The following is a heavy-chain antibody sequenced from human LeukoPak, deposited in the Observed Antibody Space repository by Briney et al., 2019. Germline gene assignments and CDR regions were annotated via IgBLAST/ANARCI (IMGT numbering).Heavy chain of an antibody. D-gene: IGHD3-22*01. Sequence: SQTLSLTCTVSGGSISSGGYYWSWIRQHPGKGLEWIGYTYYSGSTYYNPSLKSRVTISVDTSKNQFSLKLSSVTAADTAVYYCARAQTYYYDSSGPFQIDYWGQGTLVTVSS. CDR3: ARAQTYYYDSSGPFQIDY. CDR2: TYYSGST. V-gene: IGHV4-31*03. J-gene: IGHJ4*02. CDR1: GGSISSGGYY.